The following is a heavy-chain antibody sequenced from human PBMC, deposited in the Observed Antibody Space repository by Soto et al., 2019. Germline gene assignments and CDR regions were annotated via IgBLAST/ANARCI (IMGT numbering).Heavy chain of an antibody. J-gene: IGHJ4*02. CDR3: ARRYEGSVSYYHIHYFDD. D-gene: IGHD3-10*01. Sequence: SETLSLTCTVSGGSISSSSYYWGWIRQPPGKGLEWIGSIYYSGSTYYNPSLKSRVTISVDTSKNQFSLKLSSVTAVDTAVYYCARRYEGSVSYYHIHYFDDWGKGTLVTVDS. V-gene: IGHV4-39*01. CDR2: IYYSGST. CDR1: GGSISSSSYY.